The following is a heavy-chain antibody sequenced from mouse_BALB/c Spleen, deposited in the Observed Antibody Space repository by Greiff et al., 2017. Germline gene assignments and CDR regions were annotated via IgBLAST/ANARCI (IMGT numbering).Heavy chain of an antibody. Sequence: DVHLVESGGGLVQPGGSLKLSCAASGFTFSSYTMSWVRQTPEKRLEWVAYISNGGGSTYYPDTVKGRFTISRDNAKNTLYLQMSSLKSEDTAMYYCARHNYGSSYGYFDYWGQGTTLTVSS. J-gene: IGHJ2*01. CDR3: ARHNYGSSYGYFDY. CDR2: ISNGGGST. V-gene: IGHV5-12-2*01. CDR1: GFTFSSYT. D-gene: IGHD1-1*01.